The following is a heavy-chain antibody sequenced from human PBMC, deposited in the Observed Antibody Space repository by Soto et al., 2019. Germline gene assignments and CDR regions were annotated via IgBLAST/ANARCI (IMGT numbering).Heavy chain of an antibody. CDR2: ISYDGSNK. CDR3: GAGDQYCGMGV. V-gene: IGHV3-30-3*01. D-gene: IGHD2-15*01. Sequence: QVQLVESVGGVVQPWRSLRVSCAASGITISNYFMYWFRQAPGKGLEWVAAISYDGSNKHYSDSVKGRFTISRDNSKYTLYLQMNSLGYAGTAVYYWGAGDQYCGMGVLGQGTTVAVCS. J-gene: IGHJ6*02. CDR1: GITISNYF.